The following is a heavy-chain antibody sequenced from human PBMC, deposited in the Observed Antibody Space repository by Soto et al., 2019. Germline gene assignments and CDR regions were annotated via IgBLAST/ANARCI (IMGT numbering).Heavy chain of an antibody. CDR2: IYYSGST. D-gene: IGHD3-9*01. CDR3: ARLRDYYDILTGYQYYYYYGMDV. Sequence: SETLSLTCTVSGGSISSSSYYWGWIRQPPGKGLEWIGSIYYSGSTYYDPSLKSRVTISVDTSKNQFSLKLSSVTAADTAVYYCARLRDYYDILTGYQYYYYYGMDVWGQGTTVT. V-gene: IGHV4-39*01. CDR1: GGSISSSSYY. J-gene: IGHJ6*02.